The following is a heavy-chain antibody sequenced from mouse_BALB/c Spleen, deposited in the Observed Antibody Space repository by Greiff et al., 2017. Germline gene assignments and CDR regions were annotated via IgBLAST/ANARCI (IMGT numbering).Heavy chain of an antibody. D-gene: IGHD2-4*01. V-gene: IGHV1-14*01. Sequence: EVQLVESGPELVKPGASVKMSCKASGYTFTSYVMHWVKQKPGQGLEWIGYINPYNDGTKYNEKFKGKATLTSDKSSSTAYMELSSLTSEDSAVYYCARSYDYGWFAYWGQGTLVTVSA. J-gene: IGHJ3*01. CDR3: ARSYDYGWFAY. CDR1: GYTFTSYV. CDR2: INPYNDGT.